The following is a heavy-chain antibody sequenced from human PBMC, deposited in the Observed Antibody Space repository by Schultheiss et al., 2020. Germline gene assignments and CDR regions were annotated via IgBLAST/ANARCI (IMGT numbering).Heavy chain of an antibody. CDR1: GGSISSGGYS. V-gene: IGHV4-30-2*01. Sequence: SETLSLTCAVSGGSISSGGYSWSWIRQPPGKGLEWIGYIYHSGSTNYNPSLKSRVTISVDKSKNQFSLKLSSVTAADTAVYYCARGVYSYGSNWFDPWGQGTLVNVSS. CDR3: ARGVYSYGSNWFDP. J-gene: IGHJ5*02. CDR2: IYHSGST. D-gene: IGHD5-18*01.